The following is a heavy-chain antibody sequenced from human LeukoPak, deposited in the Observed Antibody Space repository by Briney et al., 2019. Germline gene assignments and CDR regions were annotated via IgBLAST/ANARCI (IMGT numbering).Heavy chain of an antibody. Sequence: SETLSLTCTVSGGSISSSSYYWAWIRQPPGKGLEWIGSIYYSGGTYYNPSLKSRVTISVDTSKNQFSLKLSSVTAADTAVYYCARRAVNDLDYWGQGTLVTVSS. CDR1: GGSISSSSYY. CDR2: IYYSGGT. J-gene: IGHJ4*02. V-gene: IGHV4-39*01. CDR3: ARRAVNDLDY. D-gene: IGHD4-17*01.